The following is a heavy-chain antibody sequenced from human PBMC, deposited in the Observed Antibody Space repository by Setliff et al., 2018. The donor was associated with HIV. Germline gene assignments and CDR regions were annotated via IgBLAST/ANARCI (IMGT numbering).Heavy chain of an antibody. V-gene: IGHV1-8*01. D-gene: IGHD5-12*01. J-gene: IGHJ3*01. CDR1: ATFTNVD. CDR2: MNPNSGVS. CDR3: ARTSGDAYNYEGAFDV. Sequence: GASVKVSCKASATFTNVDIHWLRRATGQGLEWMGWMNPNSGVSGYGQKFQGRVTMTRDTSISTVYMELSSLTSEDTAIYYCARTSGDAYNYEGAFDVWGQGTLVTVSS.